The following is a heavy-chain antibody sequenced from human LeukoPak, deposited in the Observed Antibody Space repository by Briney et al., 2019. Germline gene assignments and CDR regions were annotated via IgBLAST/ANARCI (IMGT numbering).Heavy chain of an antibody. D-gene: IGHD2-15*01. Sequence: SETLSLTCTVSGGSISSGSYYWSWIRQPAGKGLEWIGRIYTSGSTNYNPSLKSRVTISVDTSKNQFSLKLSSVTAADTAVYYCARDRYGYCSGDSCGIDYYYYMDVWGKRTTVTVSS. J-gene: IGHJ6*03. CDR3: ARDRYGYCSGDSCGIDYYYYMDV. V-gene: IGHV4-61*02. CDR1: GGSISSGSYY. CDR2: IYTSGST.